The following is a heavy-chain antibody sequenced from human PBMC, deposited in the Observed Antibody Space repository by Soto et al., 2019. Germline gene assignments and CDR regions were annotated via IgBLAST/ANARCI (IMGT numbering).Heavy chain of an antibody. D-gene: IGHD3-16*02. CDR1: GDTFNNYA. V-gene: IGHV1-69*13. Sequence: ASVKVSCKASGDTFNNYAISWVRQAPGQGLEWVGGIIPNVDAANSAQKFQGRVTITADESTSTAYMELSRLRSEDTAVYYCAKGSYYDASSSLDTPGMYYRYFGLDVWGQGTPVTVSS. CDR2: IIPNVDAA. CDR3: AKGSYYDASSSLDTPGMYYRYFGLDV. J-gene: IGHJ6*02.